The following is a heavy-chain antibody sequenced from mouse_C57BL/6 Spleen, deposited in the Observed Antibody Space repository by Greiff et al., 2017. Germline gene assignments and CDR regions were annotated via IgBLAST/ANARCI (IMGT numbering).Heavy chain of an antibody. CDR1: GFTFSNYW. J-gene: IGHJ2*01. D-gene: IGHD1-1*01. Sequence: EVKVEESGGGLVQPGGSMKLSCVASGFTFSNYWMNWVRQSPEKGLEWVAQIRLKSDNYATHYAESVKGRFTISRDDSKSSVYLQMNNLRAEDTGIYYCTGKTTVVAKDDYFDYWGQGTTLTVSS. V-gene: IGHV6-3*01. CDR2: IRLKSDNYAT. CDR3: TGKTTVVAKDDYFDY.